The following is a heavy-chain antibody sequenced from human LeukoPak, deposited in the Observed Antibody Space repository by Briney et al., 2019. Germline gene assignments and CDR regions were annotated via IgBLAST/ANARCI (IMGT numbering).Heavy chain of an antibody. Sequence: GGSLRLSCAASGFTFSNYWMSWVRQAPGKGLEWVANIRQDGDTKYYVDSVKGRFTISRDNAMNSLYLQMNSLRAEDTAIYYCARSLPYGTTWYGRSDFWGQGTLVTVSS. J-gene: IGHJ4*02. D-gene: IGHD6-13*01. CDR3: ARSLPYGTTWYGRSDF. CDR1: GFTFSNYW. CDR2: IRQDGDTK. V-gene: IGHV3-7*03.